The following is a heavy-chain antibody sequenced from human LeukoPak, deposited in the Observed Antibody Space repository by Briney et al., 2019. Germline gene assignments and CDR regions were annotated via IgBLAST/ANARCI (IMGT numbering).Heavy chain of an antibody. V-gene: IGHV3-23*01. J-gene: IGHJ5*02. CDR1: GFTFSSYA. CDR2: ISGSGGST. Sequence: GGSLRLSCTASGFTFSSYAMSWVRQAPGKGLGWVSAISGSGGSTYYADSVKGRFTISRDNSENTLYLQMNSLRAEDTAVYYCAKDRRVATKNYNWFDPWGQGTLVTVSS. CDR3: AKDRRVATKNYNWFDP. D-gene: IGHD5-12*01.